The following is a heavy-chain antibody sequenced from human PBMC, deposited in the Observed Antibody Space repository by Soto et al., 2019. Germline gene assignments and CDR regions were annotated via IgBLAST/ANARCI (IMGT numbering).Heavy chain of an antibody. D-gene: IGHD5-18*01. Sequence: GASVKVSCKASGYTFTSYYMHWVRQAPGQGFEWMGIINPSGGSTSYAQKFQGRVTVTRDTSTSTVYMELSSLRSEDTAVYYCARALPRSSGYSYGALDYWGQGTLVTVSS. CDR3: ARALPRSSGYSYGALDY. J-gene: IGHJ4*02. V-gene: IGHV1-46*01. CDR2: INPSGGST. CDR1: GYTFTSYY.